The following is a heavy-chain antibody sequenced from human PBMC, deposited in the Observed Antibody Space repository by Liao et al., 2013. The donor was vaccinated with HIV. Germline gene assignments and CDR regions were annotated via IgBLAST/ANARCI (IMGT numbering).Heavy chain of an antibody. CDR3: ARGPRYYGSGRRPTSYYFDY. D-gene: IGHD3-10*01. V-gene: IGHV4-30-2*01. Sequence: QLQLQESGSGLVKPSQTLSLTCAVSGGSISSGGYYWSWIRQPPGKGLEWIGEINHSGSTNYNPSLKSRVTISVDTSKNQFSLKLSSVTAADTAVYYCARGPRYYGSGRRPTSYYFDYWGQGTLVTVSS. J-gene: IGHJ4*02. CDR2: INHSGST. CDR1: GGSISSGGYY.